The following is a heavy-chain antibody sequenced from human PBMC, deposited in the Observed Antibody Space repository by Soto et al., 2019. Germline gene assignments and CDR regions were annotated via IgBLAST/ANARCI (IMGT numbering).Heavy chain of an antibody. Sequence: ESLTISCTSAGGIFSRYWIGWVRQMPGKGLEWMGITHGGDANTRYGPSFEGQVTISTDKSITTAYLQWSSLKASDTAMYYCARRGTYSSGWDYWGQGTLVTVSS. CDR2: THGGDANT. V-gene: IGHV5-51*01. CDR3: ARRGTYSSGWDY. D-gene: IGHD6-19*01. J-gene: IGHJ4*02. CDR1: GGIFSRYW.